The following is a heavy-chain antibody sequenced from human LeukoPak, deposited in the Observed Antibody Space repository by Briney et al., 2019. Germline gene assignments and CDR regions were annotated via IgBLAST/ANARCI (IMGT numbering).Heavy chain of an antibody. J-gene: IGHJ6*03. D-gene: IGHD6-6*01. CDR3: ARPRYEYSSKYMDV. Sequence: GGSLRLSCAASGFTFSSYSMNWVRQAPGKGLEWVSSISSRSSYIYYADSVKGRFTISRDNAKNSLYLQMNSLRAEDTAVYYCARPRYEYSSKYMDVWGKGTTVTVSS. CDR2: ISSRSSYI. V-gene: IGHV3-21*01. CDR1: GFTFSSYS.